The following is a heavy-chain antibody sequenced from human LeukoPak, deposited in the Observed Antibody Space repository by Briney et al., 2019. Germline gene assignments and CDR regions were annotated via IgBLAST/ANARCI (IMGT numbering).Heavy chain of an antibody. CDR2: IFYSGST. CDR3: ARHRSKWLQSSFDY. D-gene: IGHD5-24*01. V-gene: IGHV4-39*01. CDR1: GGSISSSSYY. Sequence: SETLSLTCTVSGGSISSSSYYWAWIRQPPGKELKWIGSIFYSGSTYYNPSLRGRVTISVDTSKNQFSLKLNSVTAADTAVYYCARHRSKWLQSSFDYWGQGTLVTVSS. J-gene: IGHJ4*02.